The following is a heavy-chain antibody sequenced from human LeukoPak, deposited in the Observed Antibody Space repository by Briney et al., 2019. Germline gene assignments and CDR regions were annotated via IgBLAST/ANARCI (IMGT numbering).Heavy chain of an antibody. CDR3: ITPLPYSAQ. V-gene: IGHV3-15*01. CDR1: GFTFSSYT. D-gene: IGHD2-21*01. J-gene: IGHJ4*02. Sequence: GGSLRLSCAASGFTFSSYTMSWVRQAPGKGLEWVGRIKPKTDGETTEYAAPVKDRFSISRDDSKSMMYLQMNSLKTEDTAVYYCITPLPYSAQGGQGTLVTVSS. CDR2: IKPKTDGETT.